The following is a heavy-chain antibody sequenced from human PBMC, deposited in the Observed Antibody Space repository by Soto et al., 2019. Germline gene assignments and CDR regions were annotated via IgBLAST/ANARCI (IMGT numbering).Heavy chain of an antibody. CDR1: GFTFSSYA. V-gene: IGHV3-23*01. J-gene: IGHJ4*02. CDR2: ISGSGGST. CDR3: AKDGVSEGWFGGMRSGYYFDY. Sequence: GGSLRLSCAASGFTFSSYAMSWVRQAPGKGLEWVSAISGSGGSTYYADSVKGRFTISRDNSKNTLYLQMNSLRAEDTAVYYCAKDGVSEGWFGGMRSGYYFDYWGQGTLVTVSS. D-gene: IGHD3-10*01.